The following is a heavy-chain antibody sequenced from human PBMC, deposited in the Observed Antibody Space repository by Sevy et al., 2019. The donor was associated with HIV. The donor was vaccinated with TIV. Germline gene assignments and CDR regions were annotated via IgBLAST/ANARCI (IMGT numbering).Heavy chain of an antibody. D-gene: IGHD3-22*01. Sequence: ASVKVSCKIHGYTLTQFSMHWVRQAPGKGLERMGTFDPEDGERIYAQKFQGRVTMTEDTSTDTAYKELSSLRSEDTAVYYCAITREYYSDNSGYFDYWGQGTLVTVSS. J-gene: IGHJ4*02. CDR3: AITREYYSDNSGYFDY. V-gene: IGHV1-24*01. CDR1: GYTLTQFS. CDR2: FDPEDGER.